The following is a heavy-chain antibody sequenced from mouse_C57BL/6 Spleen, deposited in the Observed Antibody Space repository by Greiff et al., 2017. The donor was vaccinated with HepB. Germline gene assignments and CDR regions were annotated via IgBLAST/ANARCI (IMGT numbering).Heavy chain of an antibody. Sequence: VQLQQSGAELVKPGASVKLSCTASGFNIKGYDMHWVKQRTEQGLEWIGRIDPEDGETKYAPKFKGKATITADTSSNTAYMQLSSLTSEDTAVYYCAATASFSSPDYCDYWGQGTTLTVSS. CDR2: IDPEDGET. D-gene: IGHD6-1*01. CDR1: GFNIKGYD. CDR3: AATASFSSPDYCDY. V-gene: IGHV14-2*01. J-gene: IGHJ2*01.